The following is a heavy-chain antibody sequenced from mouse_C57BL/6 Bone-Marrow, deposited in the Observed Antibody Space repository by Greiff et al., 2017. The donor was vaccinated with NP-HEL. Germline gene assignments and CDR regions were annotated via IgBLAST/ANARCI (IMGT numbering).Heavy chain of an antibody. D-gene: IGHD1-1*01. V-gene: IGHV1-55*01. Sequence: QVQLQQPGAELVKPGASVKMSCKASGYTFTSYWITWVKQRPGQGLEWIGDINPNNGGTSYNQKFKGKATLTVDKSSSTAYMELRSLTSEDSAVYYCARDGYGSSSWFAYWGQGTLVTVSA. CDR1: GYTFTSYW. J-gene: IGHJ3*01. CDR3: ARDGYGSSSWFAY. CDR2: INPNNGGT.